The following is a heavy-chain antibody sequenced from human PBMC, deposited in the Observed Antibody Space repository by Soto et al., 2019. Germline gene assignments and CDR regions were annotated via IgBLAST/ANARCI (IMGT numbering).Heavy chain of an antibody. V-gene: IGHV4-31*03. D-gene: IGHD3-10*01. CDR3: ARDHMVRGVMRWFDP. CDR1: GGSISSGGFY. J-gene: IGHJ5*02. CDR2: IFPSGST. Sequence: SETLSLTCTVSGGSISSGGFYWSWIRQLPEKGLEWIAYIFPSGSTSYNPSLRSRVSISADTSKNQLSLILTSGTVADTAVYYCARDHMVRGVMRWFDPWGQGTPVTVSS.